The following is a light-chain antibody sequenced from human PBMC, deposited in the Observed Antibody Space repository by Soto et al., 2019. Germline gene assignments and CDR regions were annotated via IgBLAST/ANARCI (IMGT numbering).Light chain of an antibody. CDR2: GAS. V-gene: IGKV3-20*01. J-gene: IGKJ5*01. CDR1: QSVSSSY. Sequence: EIVMTQSPATLSVSPWERATLSCRASQSVSSSYLAWYQQKPGQAPRLLIYGASSRATGIPDRFSGSGSGTDFTLTISRREPEDFAVYYCQQYGSSPLTFGQGTRLEIK. CDR3: QQYGSSPLT.